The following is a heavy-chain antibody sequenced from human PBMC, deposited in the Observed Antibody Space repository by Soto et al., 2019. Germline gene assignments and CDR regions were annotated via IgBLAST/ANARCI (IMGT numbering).Heavy chain of an antibody. V-gene: IGHV1-3*01. CDR2: LNAGNGNT. D-gene: IGHD2-21*02. Sequence: QVQLVQSGAEVKKPGASVKVSCKASGYTFTSYAMHWVRQAPGQRLEWMGWLNAGNGNTKYSQKFQGRVTITRDTSSSTAYMELSSLRSEDTAVYYCASEYCGGDCYSAARYGMDVWGQGTTVTVSS. CDR1: GYTFTSYA. CDR3: ASEYCGGDCYSAARYGMDV. J-gene: IGHJ6*02.